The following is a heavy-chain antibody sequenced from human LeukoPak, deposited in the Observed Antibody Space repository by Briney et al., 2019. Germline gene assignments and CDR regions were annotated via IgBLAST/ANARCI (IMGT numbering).Heavy chain of an antibody. Sequence: GASVKVSCKASGGTFSSYAISWVRQAPGQGLEWMGGIIPIFGTANYAQKFQGRVTITTDESASTAYMELSSLRSEDTAVYYCARGGADYYDSSGYYRVGAFDIWGQGTMVTVSS. CDR3: ARGGADYYDSSGYYRVGAFDI. V-gene: IGHV1-69*05. CDR1: GGTFSSYA. D-gene: IGHD3-22*01. CDR2: IIPIFGTA. J-gene: IGHJ3*02.